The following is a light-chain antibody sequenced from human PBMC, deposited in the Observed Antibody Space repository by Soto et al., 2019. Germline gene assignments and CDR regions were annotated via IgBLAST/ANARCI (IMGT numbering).Light chain of an antibody. J-gene: IGLJ1*01. Sequence: QSVLTQPASVSGSPGQSITISCTGTSSDVGGYNHVSWYQQHPGKAPKLMIYEVSNRPSGVSNRSSGSKSGNTASLTISGLQAEDEADYYCSSYTSSSTHVFGTGTKVTVL. V-gene: IGLV2-14*01. CDR2: EVS. CDR3: SSYTSSSTHV. CDR1: SSDVGGYNH.